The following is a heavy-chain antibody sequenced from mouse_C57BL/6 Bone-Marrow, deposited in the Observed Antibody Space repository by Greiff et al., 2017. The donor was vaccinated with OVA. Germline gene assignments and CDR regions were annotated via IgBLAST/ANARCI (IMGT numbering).Heavy chain of an antibody. CDR2: IDPENGDT. CDR1: GFNIKDDY. CDR3: TTGNWYFDV. V-gene: IGHV14-4*01. Sequence: VQLQQSGAELVRPGASVKLSCTASGFNIKDDYMHWVKQRPEQGLEWIGWIDPENGDTEYASKFQGKATITADTSSNTAYLQLSSLTSEDTAVDYCTTGNWYFDVWGTGTTVTVSS. J-gene: IGHJ1*03.